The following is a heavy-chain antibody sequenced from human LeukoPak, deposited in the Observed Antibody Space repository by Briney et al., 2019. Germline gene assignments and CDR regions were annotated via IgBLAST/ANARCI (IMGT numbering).Heavy chain of an antibody. CDR2: IPYDGSNK. D-gene: IGHD3-10*01. V-gene: IGHV3-30*04. CDR1: GFTFSSYA. CDR3: ARDLFGEFCDY. Sequence: GGSLRLSCAASGFTFSSYAMHWVRQAPGKGLEWVAVIPYDGSNKYYADSVKGRFTISRDNSKNTLYLQMNSLRAEDTAVYYCARDLFGEFCDYWGQGTLVTVSS. J-gene: IGHJ4*02.